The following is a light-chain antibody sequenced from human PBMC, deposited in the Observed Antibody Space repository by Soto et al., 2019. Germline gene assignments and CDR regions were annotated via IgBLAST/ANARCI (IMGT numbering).Light chain of an antibody. CDR2: GAS. CDR3: QQYDNLPPT. CDR1: QSVSSNY. Sequence: EIVLTQSPGTLSLSPGERATLSCRASQSVSSNYLAWYQQKPGQAPRLFISGASSRATGIPDRFSGSGSGTDFTLTISRLEPADFAVYYCQQYDNLPPTFGQGTKVEIK. V-gene: IGKV3-20*01. J-gene: IGKJ1*01.